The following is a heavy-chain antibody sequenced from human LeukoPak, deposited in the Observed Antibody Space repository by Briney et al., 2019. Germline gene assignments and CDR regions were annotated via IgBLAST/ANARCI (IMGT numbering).Heavy chain of an antibody. CDR3: ARDYHYYDSSGYRGVAFDI. CDR1: GFTFSSYS. CDR2: ISSSSSYI. V-gene: IGHV3-21*01. J-gene: IGHJ3*02. Sequence: GGSLRLSCAASGFTFSSYSMNWVRQAPGKGLEWVSSISSSSSYIYYADSVKGRFTISRDNAKNSLYLQMNSLRAEDTAVYYCARDYHYYDSSGYRGVAFDIWGQGTMVTVSS. D-gene: IGHD3-22*01.